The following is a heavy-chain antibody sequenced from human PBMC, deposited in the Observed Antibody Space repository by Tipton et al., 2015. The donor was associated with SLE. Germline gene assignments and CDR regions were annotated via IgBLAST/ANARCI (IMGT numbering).Heavy chain of an antibody. CDR3: ARGRMTRYGFDI. Sequence: QLVQSGPEVKKAGASMKVSCKASGYTFSNYGISWGRQAPGQGLEWMGWISTYNGNTNSAQKLQGRVTMTTDTSTSTAYMELRSLRSDDTAVYYCARGRMTRYGFDIWGQGTMVTVSS. CDR2: ISTYNGNT. D-gene: IGHD2-21*02. J-gene: IGHJ3*02. V-gene: IGHV1-18*01. CDR1: GYTFSNYG.